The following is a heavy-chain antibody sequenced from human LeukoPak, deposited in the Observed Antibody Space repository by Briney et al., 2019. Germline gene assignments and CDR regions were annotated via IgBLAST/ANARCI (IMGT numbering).Heavy chain of an antibody. CDR1: GFTFSNYW. CDR3: ARGDYGDDY. V-gene: IGHV3-74*01. D-gene: IGHD4-17*01. J-gene: IGHJ4*02. Sequence: PGGSLRLSCAASGFTFSNYWMHWVRQAPGKGLVWVSRINSDGSSTNYADSVRGRFSISRDNAKNSLYLQMNSLRAEDTAVYYCARGDYGDDYWGQGTLVTVSS. CDR2: INSDGSST.